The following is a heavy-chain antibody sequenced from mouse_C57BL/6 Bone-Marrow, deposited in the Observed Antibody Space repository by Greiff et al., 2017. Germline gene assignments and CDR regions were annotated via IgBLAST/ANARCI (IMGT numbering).Heavy chain of an antibody. Sequence: EVQLQQSGPELVKPGASVKISCKASGYSFTGYYMNWVKQSPEKSLEWIGEINPSTGGTTYNQKFKAKATLTVDKSSSTAYMQLKILTSEDSAVYYCASITTVVEYYAMDYWGQGTSVTVSS. CDR2: INPSTGGT. D-gene: IGHD1-1*01. J-gene: IGHJ4*01. V-gene: IGHV1-42*01. CDR1: GYSFTGYY. CDR3: ASITTVVEYYAMDY.